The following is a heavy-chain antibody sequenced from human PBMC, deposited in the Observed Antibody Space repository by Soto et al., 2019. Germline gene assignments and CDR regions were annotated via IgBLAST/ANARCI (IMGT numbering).Heavy chain of an antibody. D-gene: IGHD2-15*01. Sequence: GSLRLSCAASGFTFNRYWMTWVRQAPGKGLEWVANIKQDGSEIYYVDSVKGRFTISRDNAENSLYLQLNSLRAEDTAVYYCARDPVCSGGSCYDYWGQGTLVTVSS. CDR3: ARDPVCSGGSCYDY. CDR2: IKQDGSEI. V-gene: IGHV3-7*01. J-gene: IGHJ4*02. CDR1: GFTFNRYW.